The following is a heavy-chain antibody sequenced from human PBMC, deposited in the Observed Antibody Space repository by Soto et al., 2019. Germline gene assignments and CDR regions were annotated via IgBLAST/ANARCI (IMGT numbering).Heavy chain of an antibody. Sequence: EVQLVESGGGLVQPGRSLRLSCAASGFTFDDSAMHWVRQAPGEGLEWVSAISWNSRTMNYADSVKGRFTISRDNAKNSVYLQMNSLRPEDTALYYCVKGGYCINDVCLHWIGPWGQGTQVTVSS. CDR3: VKGGYCINDVCLHWIGP. V-gene: IGHV3-9*01. D-gene: IGHD2-8*01. CDR1: GFTFDDSA. J-gene: IGHJ5*02. CDR2: ISWNSRTM.